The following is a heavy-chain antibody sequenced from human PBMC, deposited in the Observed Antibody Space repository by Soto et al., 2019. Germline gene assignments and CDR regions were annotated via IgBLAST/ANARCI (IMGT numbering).Heavy chain of an antibody. CDR3: ARAAGDQPLLPFDY. V-gene: IGHV1-69*13. CDR1: GGTFSSYA. CDR2: IIPIFGTA. J-gene: IGHJ4*02. Sequence: GASVKVSCNASGGTFSSYAISWVRQAPGQGLEWMGGIIPIFGTANYAQKFQGRVTITADASTRTAYMELSSLRSEDTAVYYCARAAGDQPLLPFDYWGQGTLVTVSS. D-gene: IGHD2-15*01.